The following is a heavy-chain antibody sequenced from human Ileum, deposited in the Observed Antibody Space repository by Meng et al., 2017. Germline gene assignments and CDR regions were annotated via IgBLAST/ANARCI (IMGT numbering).Heavy chain of an antibody. CDR2: MYHSGTT. CDR3: ARHIGVPGTRGFDY. J-gene: IGHJ4*02. CDR1: GTSNRSGKG. D-gene: IGHD6-19*01. V-gene: IGHV4-4*02. Sequence: QMQRREALPGPVQPAATPSHTCAVSGTSNRSGKGWRWVRQTPGKGVGWIGEMYHSGTTNYNPSLKGRVTISLDTSKNQLSLKLTSVTAADTAVYYCARHIGVPGTRGFDYWGQGTLVTVSS.